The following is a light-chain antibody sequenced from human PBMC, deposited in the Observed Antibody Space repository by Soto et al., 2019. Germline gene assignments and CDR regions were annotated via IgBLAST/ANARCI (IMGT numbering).Light chain of an antibody. CDR2: EVS. V-gene: IGLV2-8*01. Sequence: QSALTQPPSASGSPGQSVTISCTGTSSDIGGYNYVSWYQQHPGKAPKLMIYEVSRRPSGVPDRISGSTSGNTASLTVSGLQAEDEADYYCSSYAASNTYVVFGGGTKLTVL. J-gene: IGLJ2*01. CDR1: SSDIGGYNY. CDR3: SSYAASNTYVV.